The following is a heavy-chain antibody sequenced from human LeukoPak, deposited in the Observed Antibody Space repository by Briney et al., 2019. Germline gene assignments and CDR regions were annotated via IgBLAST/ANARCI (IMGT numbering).Heavy chain of an antibody. Sequence: SETLSLTCTVSGGSISSYYWSWIRQPPGKGLEWIGYIYYSGNSNYNPSLKSRVTISAETSKNEFSLKLSSVTAADTAIYYCATRSTGVAATFDSWGQGALVTVSS. CDR3: ATRSTGVAATFDS. CDR1: GGSISSYY. J-gene: IGHJ4*02. CDR2: IYYSGNS. V-gene: IGHV4-59*01. D-gene: IGHD2-15*01.